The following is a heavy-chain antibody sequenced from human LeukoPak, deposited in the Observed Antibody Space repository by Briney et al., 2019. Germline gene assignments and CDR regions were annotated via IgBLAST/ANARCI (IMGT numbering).Heavy chain of an antibody. Sequence: GGSLRLSCAASGFTLSSYCMHWVRQAPGKGLVWVSRINSDGSTTSYADSVKGRFTISRDNAKNTLYLQMNSLRAVDTAVYYCIYYGSGSYYKYYFDYWGQGTLVTVSS. D-gene: IGHD3-10*01. CDR2: INSDGSTT. CDR1: GFTLSSYC. CDR3: IYYGSGSYYKYYFDY. J-gene: IGHJ4*02. V-gene: IGHV3-74*01.